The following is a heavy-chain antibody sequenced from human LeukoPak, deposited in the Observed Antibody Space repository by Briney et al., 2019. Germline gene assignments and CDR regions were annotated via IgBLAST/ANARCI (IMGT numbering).Heavy chain of an antibody. CDR2: INHSGST. CDR1: GDSVRTNNYY. CDR3: ARGPYYYGSGRPFDY. V-gene: IGHV4-34*01. J-gene: IGHJ4*02. Sequence: SETLSLTCTVSGDSVRTNNYYWSWIRQPPGKGLEWIGEINHSGSTNYNPSLKSRVTISVDTSKNQFSLKLSSVTAADTAVYYCARGPYYYGSGRPFDYWGQGTLVTVSS. D-gene: IGHD3-10*01.